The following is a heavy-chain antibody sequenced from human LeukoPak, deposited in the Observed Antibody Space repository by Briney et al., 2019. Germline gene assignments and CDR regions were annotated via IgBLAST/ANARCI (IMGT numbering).Heavy chain of an antibody. D-gene: IGHD6-19*01. CDR3: ARDPDSSGWYGGYFDY. J-gene: IGHJ4*02. CDR1: GDSVSSNSAA. Sequence: SQTLSLTCAISGDSVSSNSAAWNWIRQSPSRGLEWLGRTYYWSKWYNDYAVSVKSRITINPDTSKNQFSLQLNSVTPEDTAVYYCARDPDSSGWYGGYFDYWGQGTLVTVSS. CDR2: TYYWSKWYN. V-gene: IGHV6-1*01.